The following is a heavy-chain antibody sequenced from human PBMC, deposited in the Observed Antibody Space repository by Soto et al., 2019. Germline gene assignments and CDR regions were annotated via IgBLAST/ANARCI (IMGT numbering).Heavy chain of an antibody. CDR2: IYHTSST. Sequence: QVQLQESGPGLVKPSQTLSLTCTVSGGSISSGGYYWGWIRQPPGKGLEWIGYIYHTSSTYYSPSLKSRATISIDTSKIQFSLKVTSVTAADTAIYYCARVYSSGSGWFAPWGQGTLVTVSS. CDR1: GGSISSGGYY. D-gene: IGHD3-10*01. J-gene: IGHJ5*02. CDR3: ARVYSSGSGWFAP. V-gene: IGHV4-31*03.